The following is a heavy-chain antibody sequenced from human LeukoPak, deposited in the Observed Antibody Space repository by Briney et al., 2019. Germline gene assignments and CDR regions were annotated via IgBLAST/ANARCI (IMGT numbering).Heavy chain of an antibody. V-gene: IGHV3-11*01. J-gene: IGHJ6*02. D-gene: IGHD4-17*01. CDR1: GFTFSDYY. CDR3: ARANHYGDSHTGYHYGMDV. CDR2: ISSSGSTI. Sequence: PGGSLRLSCAASGFTFSDYYMSWIRQAPGKGLEWVSYISSSGSTIYYADSVKGRFTISRDNAKNSLYLQMNSLRAEDTAVYYCARANHYGDSHTGYHYGMDVWGQGTTVTVSS.